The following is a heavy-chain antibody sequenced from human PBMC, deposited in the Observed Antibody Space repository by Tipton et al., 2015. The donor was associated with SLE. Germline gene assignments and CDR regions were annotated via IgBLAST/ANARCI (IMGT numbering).Heavy chain of an antibody. CDR3: ARVVVATTKPLRFDY. CDR2: IYYSGST. CDR1: GGSISSYY. V-gene: IGHV4-59*01. J-gene: IGHJ4*02. Sequence: TLSLTCTVSGGSISSYYWSWIRQPPGKGLEWIGYIYYSGSTNYNPSLKSRVTISVDTSKSQFSLRLSSVTAADTAMYYCARVVVATTKPLRFDYWGQGTLVTVSS. D-gene: IGHD5-12*01.